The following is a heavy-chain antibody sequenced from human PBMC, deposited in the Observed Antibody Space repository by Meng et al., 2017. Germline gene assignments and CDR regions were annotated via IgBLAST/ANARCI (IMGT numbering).Heavy chain of an antibody. CDR1: GFTFRSYS. CDR3: ARVGVGATVYYFDY. Sequence: QRVGAGGGLVKPGGPLRLSCECSGFTFRSYSMNWVRQAPGKGLEWVSSISSRRSYIYYADSVKGRFTISRDNAKNSLYLQMNSLRAEDTAVYYCARVGVGATVYYFDYWGQGTLVTVSS. V-gene: IGHV3-21*01. CDR2: ISSRRSYI. J-gene: IGHJ4*02. D-gene: IGHD1-26*01.